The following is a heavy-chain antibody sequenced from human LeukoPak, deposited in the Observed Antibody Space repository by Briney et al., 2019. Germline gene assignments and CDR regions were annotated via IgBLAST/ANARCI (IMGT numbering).Heavy chain of an antibody. D-gene: IGHD6-13*01. CDR3: ARHGERGSSWYRLASGT. CDR1: GYSFTSYW. CDR2: IYPGDSDT. V-gene: IGHV5-51*01. J-gene: IGHJ5*02. Sequence: GESLRISCKGSGYSFTSYWIGWVRQMPGKGLEWMGIIYPGDSDTRYSPSFQGQVTISADKSISTAYLQWSSLKASDTAMYYCARHGERGSSWYRLASGTWGQGTLVTVSS.